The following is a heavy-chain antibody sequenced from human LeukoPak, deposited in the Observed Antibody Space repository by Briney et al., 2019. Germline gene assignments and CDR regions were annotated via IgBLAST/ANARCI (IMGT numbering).Heavy chain of an antibody. CDR1: DIXXSXXY. V-gene: IGHV3-53*01. Sequence: SXXXSCAXXDIXXSXXYMSWVRQAPGXGLXWVAVIYRGGNTFYADSVQGRFTISRDDLKNTLHLQMNSLRAEDTAVYYCARDRGATAGRGGWFDPWGQGTLVTVSS. J-gene: IGHJ5*02. CDR3: ARDRGATAGRGGWFDP. D-gene: IGHD6-13*01. CDR2: IYRGGNT.